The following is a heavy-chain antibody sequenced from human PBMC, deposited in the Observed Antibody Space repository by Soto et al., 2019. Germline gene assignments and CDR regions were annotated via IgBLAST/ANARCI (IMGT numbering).Heavy chain of an antibody. CDR1: GGSLSGYY. D-gene: IGHD5-12*01. V-gene: IGHV4-34*01. Sequence: QVQLQQWGAGLLKPSETLSLTCAVNGGSLSGYYWSWIRQPPGEGLEWIGEIKDGGSTNYSPSLRGRVTISADTSKNQFSLRLNSVTAADTAVYFCARGQEGIVATHWDQGTLVTVSS. CDR2: IKDGGST. CDR3: ARGQEGIVATH. J-gene: IGHJ4*02.